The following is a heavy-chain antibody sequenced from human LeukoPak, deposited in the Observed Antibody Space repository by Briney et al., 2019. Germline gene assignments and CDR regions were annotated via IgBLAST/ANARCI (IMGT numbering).Heavy chain of an antibody. D-gene: IGHD1-26*01. V-gene: IGHV3-9*01. CDR3: TKDTASGSYLYFDY. Sequence: ESGRSLRLSCAASGFSIDDYAMHSVRQAPGRGVEWVSGISWNSGIIGYGDSVKGRFTISRDDAKNTLYLQMNSLRAEDTALYFCTKDTASGSYLYFDYLGQGALVTVSS. J-gene: IGHJ4*02. CDR1: GFSIDDYA. CDR2: ISWNSGII.